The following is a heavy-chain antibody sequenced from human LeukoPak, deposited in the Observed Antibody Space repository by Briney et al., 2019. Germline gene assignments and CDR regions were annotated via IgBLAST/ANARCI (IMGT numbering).Heavy chain of an antibody. CDR1: GFTFSSYS. Sequence: GGSLRFSRAASGFTFSSYSMNWVRQAPGKGLEWVSSISSSSSYIYYADSVKGRFTISRDNAKNSLYLQMNSLRAEDTAVYYCARMIAVAGTDYWGQGTLVTVSS. V-gene: IGHV3-21*01. CDR2: ISSSSSYI. D-gene: IGHD6-19*01. J-gene: IGHJ4*02. CDR3: ARMIAVAGTDY.